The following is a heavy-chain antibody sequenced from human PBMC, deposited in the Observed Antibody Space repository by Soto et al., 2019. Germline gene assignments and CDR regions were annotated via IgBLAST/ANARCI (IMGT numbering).Heavy chain of an antibody. J-gene: IGHJ5*02. D-gene: IGHD3-3*02. Sequence: EVQLVESGGGLVQPGGSLRLSCAASGFTFSTYWMHWVRQAPGKGLVWVSRINADGSTTTYADSVKGRFTISRDNAKNTLYLHMNSLRPEDTAVYFCATVATHSYNWIDPWGQGTLVTISS. V-gene: IGHV3-74*01. CDR3: ATVATHSYNWIDP. CDR2: INADGSTT. CDR1: GFTFSTYW.